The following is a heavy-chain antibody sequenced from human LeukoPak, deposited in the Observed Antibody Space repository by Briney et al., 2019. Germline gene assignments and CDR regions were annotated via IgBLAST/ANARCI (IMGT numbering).Heavy chain of an antibody. V-gene: IGHV4-34*01. CDR1: GGSFSGYY. CDR2: INHSGST. CDR3: ARGQVYSSSWYY. Sequence: PSETLSLTCAVYGGSFSGYYWSWIRQPPGKGLEWIGEINHSGSTNYNPSLKSRVTISVDTSKNQFSLKLSSVTAADTAVYYCARGQVYSSSWYYWGQGTLVTVSS. D-gene: IGHD6-13*01. J-gene: IGHJ4*02.